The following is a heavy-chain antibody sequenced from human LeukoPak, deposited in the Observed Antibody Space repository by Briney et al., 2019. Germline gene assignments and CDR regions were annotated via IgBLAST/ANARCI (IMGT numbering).Heavy chain of an antibody. CDR2: ISGSGGST. D-gene: IGHD2-2*01. CDR1: GFTFSSYA. V-gene: IGHV3-23*01. J-gene: IGHJ6*02. Sequence: GGSLRLSCAASGFTFSSYAMSWVRQAPGEGLEWVSAISGSGGSTYYADSVKGRLTISRDNSKNTLYLQMNSLRAEDTAVYYCAKTLPAASLYYCYGMDVWGQGTTVTVSS. CDR3: AKTLPAASLYYCYGMDV.